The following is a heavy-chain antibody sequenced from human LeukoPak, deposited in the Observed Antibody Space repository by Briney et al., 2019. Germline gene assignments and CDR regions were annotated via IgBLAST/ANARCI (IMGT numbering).Heavy chain of an antibody. CDR1: GGSISGFY. J-gene: IGHJ4*02. CDR2: IHYSGST. CDR3: AGGYSYGTIFDY. V-gene: IGHV4-59*01. D-gene: IGHD5-18*01. Sequence: SETLSLTCTVSGGSISGFYWSWIRQSPGKGLEWIGYIHYSGSTNYNPSLKSRITISVDTSKNQFSLKLSSVTAADTAVYYCAGGYSYGTIFDYWGQGTLVTVSS.